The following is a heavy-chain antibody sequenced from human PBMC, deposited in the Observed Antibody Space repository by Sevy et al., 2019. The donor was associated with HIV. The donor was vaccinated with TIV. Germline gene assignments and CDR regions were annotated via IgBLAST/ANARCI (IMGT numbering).Heavy chain of an antibody. CDR1: GFTFSSYG. J-gene: IGHJ6*02. D-gene: IGHD3-3*01. CDR3: AKDLGPDYDFWSGQTYYYYGMDV. V-gene: IGHV3-30*18. Sequence: GGSLRLTCAASGFTFSSYGMHWVRQAPGKGLKWVAVISYDGSNKYYADSVKGRFTIARDNSKNTLYLQMNSLRAEDTAVYYCAKDLGPDYDFWSGQTYYYYGMDVWGQGTTVTVSS. CDR2: ISYDGSNK.